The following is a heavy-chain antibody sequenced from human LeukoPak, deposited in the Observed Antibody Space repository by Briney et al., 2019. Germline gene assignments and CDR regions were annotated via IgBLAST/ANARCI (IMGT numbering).Heavy chain of an antibody. V-gene: IGHV4-39*07. J-gene: IGHJ5*02. CDR2: INHSGST. CDR1: GGSISSSSYY. CDR3: ARGGTSGNYRSRGGNWFDP. Sequence: PSETLSLTCTVSGGSISSSSYYWGWIRQPPGKGLEWIGEINHSGSTNYNPSLKSRVTISVDTSKNQFSLKLSSVTAADTAVYYCARGGTSGNYRSRGGNWFDPWGQGTLVTVSS. D-gene: IGHD4-11*01.